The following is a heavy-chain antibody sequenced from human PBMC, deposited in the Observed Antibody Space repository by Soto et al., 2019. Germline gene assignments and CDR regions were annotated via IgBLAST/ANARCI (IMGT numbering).Heavy chain of an antibody. CDR2: IWYDGSNK. CDR3: AREPSYYYDSSGYGDY. D-gene: IGHD3-22*01. V-gene: IGHV3-33*01. Sequence: GGSLRLSCAASGFTFSSYGMHWVRQAPGKGLEWVAVIWYDGSNKYYADSVKGRFTISRDNSKNTLYLQMNSLRAEDTAVYYCAREPSYYYDSSGYGDYWGQGTLVTVSS. J-gene: IGHJ4*02. CDR1: GFTFSSYG.